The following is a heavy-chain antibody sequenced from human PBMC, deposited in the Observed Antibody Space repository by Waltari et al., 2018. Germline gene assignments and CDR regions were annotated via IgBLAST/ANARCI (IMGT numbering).Heavy chain of an antibody. CDR2: IYYSGST. D-gene: IGHD5-12*01. Sequence: QVQLQESGPGLVKPSQTLSLTCTVSGGSISSGDYCWSWIRQPPGKGLEWIGYIYYSGSTYYNPSLKSRVTISVDTSKIQFSLKLSSVTAADTAVYYCARAWGYSGYLFDYWGQGTLVTVSS. CDR3: ARAWGYSGYLFDY. CDR1: GGSISSGDYC. J-gene: IGHJ4*02. V-gene: IGHV4-30-4*08.